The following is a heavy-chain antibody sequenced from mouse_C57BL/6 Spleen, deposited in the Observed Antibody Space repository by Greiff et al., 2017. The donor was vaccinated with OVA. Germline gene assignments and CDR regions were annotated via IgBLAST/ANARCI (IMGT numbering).Heavy chain of an antibody. Sequence: VQLQQSGPELVKPGASVKISCKASGYSFTSYYIHWVKQRPGQGLEWIGWIYPGSGNTKYNEKFKGKATLTADTSSSTAYMQLSSLTSEDSAVYYGAREGDGYYDYWGQGTTLTVSS. CDR2: IYPGSGNT. J-gene: IGHJ2*01. V-gene: IGHV1-66*01. CDR3: AREGDGYYDY. D-gene: IGHD2-3*01. CDR1: GYSFTSYY.